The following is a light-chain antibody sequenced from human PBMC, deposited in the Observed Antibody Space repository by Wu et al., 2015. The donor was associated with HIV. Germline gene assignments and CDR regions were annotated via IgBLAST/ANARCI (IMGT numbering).Light chain of an antibody. Sequence: SQSVSSNLAWYQQKPGQAPRLLIYGASTRATGIPARFSGSGSGTEFTLTISSLQSEDFAVYYCQQYNNWPLETFGQGTKVEIK. CDR1: QSVSSN. CDR2: GAS. V-gene: IGKV3-15*01. CDR3: QQYNNWPLET. J-gene: IGKJ1*01.